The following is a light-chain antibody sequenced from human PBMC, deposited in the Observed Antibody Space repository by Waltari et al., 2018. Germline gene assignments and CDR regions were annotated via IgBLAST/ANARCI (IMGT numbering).Light chain of an antibody. CDR1: QSLLHGNGLNY. CDR3: MQALQTPFI. CDR2: LGS. J-gene: IGKJ3*01. V-gene: IGKV2-28*01. Sequence: IVMTQSPLSLPVTPGEPASIPCRSSQSLLHGNGLNYLDWYLQKPGQSPQLLIYLGSNRASGVPDRISGSGSGTDFTLKISRVEADDVGVYYCMQALQTPFIFGPGTKLDVK.